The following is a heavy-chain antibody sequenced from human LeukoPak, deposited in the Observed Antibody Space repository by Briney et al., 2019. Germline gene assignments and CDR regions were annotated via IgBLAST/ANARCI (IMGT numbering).Heavy chain of an antibody. D-gene: IGHD3-22*01. CDR2: ITDSGEST. CDR1: GFTFNSYA. Sequence: GGSLRLSCAASGFTFNSYAMSWVRQAPGKGLEWVASITDSGESTFYADSVKGGFTISRDNYKNTLFLQRNSLRADDTALFYCAKGRDSSGRSSDSWGQGTLVTVSS. CDR3: AKGRDSSGRSSDS. V-gene: IGHV3-23*01. J-gene: IGHJ4*02.